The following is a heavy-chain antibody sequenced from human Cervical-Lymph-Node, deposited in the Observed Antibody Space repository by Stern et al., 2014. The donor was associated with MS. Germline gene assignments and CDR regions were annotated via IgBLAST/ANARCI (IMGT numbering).Heavy chain of an antibody. D-gene: IGHD5/OR15-5a*01. Sequence: VQLVESGGGVVQPGRSLRVSCATAGFTFTSYAMNWVRQAPGKGLEWVAVITYDGNTNYDADSVKGGFTITRDISKNTLYLQMSSLRAEDTAVYYCVRERSSRGFDYWGQGSLVTVSS. CDR1: GFTFTSYA. CDR3: VRERSSRGFDY. V-gene: IGHV3-30-3*01. CDR2: ITYDGNTN. J-gene: IGHJ4*02.